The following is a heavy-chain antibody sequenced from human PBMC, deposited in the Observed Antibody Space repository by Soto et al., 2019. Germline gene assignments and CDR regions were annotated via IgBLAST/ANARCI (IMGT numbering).Heavy chain of an antibody. Sequence: SETLSLTCTVSGGSIISYYWSWMRQPPGKGLEWIGYIYYSGSTNYNPSLKSRVTISVDTSKNQFSLKLSSVTAADTAVYYCARQWELLAEAFDIWGQGTMVTVSS. J-gene: IGHJ3*02. V-gene: IGHV4-59*01. D-gene: IGHD1-26*01. CDR2: IYYSGST. CDR1: GGSIISYY. CDR3: ARQWELLAEAFDI.